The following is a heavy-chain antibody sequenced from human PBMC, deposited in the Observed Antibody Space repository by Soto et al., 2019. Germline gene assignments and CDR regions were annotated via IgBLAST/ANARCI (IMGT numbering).Heavy chain of an antibody. CDR1: GFTFSSYA. CDR3: AALWFGKLLSISPYNGVDP. J-gene: IGHJ5*02. D-gene: IGHD3-10*01. V-gene: IGHV3-30*03. Sequence: QVQLVESGGGVVRPGRSLRLSCAASGFTFSSYAMHWVRQVPGKGLVWVAMISFDGNNEYYADSVKGRFTISRDNSRNTLYLQMNSLRTEDTAVYYCAALWFGKLLSISPYNGVDPWGQGTLVTVSS. CDR2: ISFDGNNE.